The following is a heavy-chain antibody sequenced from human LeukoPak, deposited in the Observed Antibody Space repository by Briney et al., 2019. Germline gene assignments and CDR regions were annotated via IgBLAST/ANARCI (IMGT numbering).Heavy chain of an antibody. CDR2: IYSGGST. V-gene: IGHV3-53*01. Sequence: GGSLTLSCAASGFTVSSNYMSWVRQPPGKGLEWGEFIYSGGSTYYAASVKGRFTISRDTSKNTLYLQMSRLRAEDTAVYYCARVQVAGTPKYFQDWGQGTLVTVSS. CDR3: ARVQVAGTPKYFQD. CDR1: GFTVSSNY. J-gene: IGHJ1*01. D-gene: IGHD6-19*01.